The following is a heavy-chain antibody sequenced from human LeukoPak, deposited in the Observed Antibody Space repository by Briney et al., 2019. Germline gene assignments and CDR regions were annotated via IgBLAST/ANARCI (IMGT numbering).Heavy chain of an antibody. CDR3: AREGSSFDSSGFFRGY. CDR2: ISPSGSTI. J-gene: IGHJ4*02. CDR1: GFIFSDYS. Sequence: GGSLRLSCAASGFIFSDYSMNWVRQAPGKGLEWVSYISPSGSTIYYADSVKGRFTISRDNAKNSLYLQMNSLRAEDTAVYYCAREGSSFDSSGFFRGYWGQGTLVTVSS. V-gene: IGHV3-48*04. D-gene: IGHD3-22*01.